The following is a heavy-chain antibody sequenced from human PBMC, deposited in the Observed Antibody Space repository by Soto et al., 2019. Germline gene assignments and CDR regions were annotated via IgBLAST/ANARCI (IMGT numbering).Heavy chain of an antibody. CDR3: ARGTDWSFDY. D-gene: IGHD2-21*01. CDR2: VQPDGSEG. J-gene: IGHJ4*02. Sequence: GGSLRLSCEASGITFRTHWLSWVRQAPGKGLEWVADVQPDGSEGDYVDSVKGRFTISRDNPKNSLFLQMNSLRGDDTAIYYCARGTDWSFDYWGQGISVTISS. V-gene: IGHV3-7*05. CDR1: GITFRTHW.